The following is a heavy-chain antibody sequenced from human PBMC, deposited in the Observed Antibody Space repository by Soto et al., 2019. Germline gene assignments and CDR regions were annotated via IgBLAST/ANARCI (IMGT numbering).Heavy chain of an antibody. Sequence: GPGPTLVNPTQTLTLTCSFSGFSLSTSGEGVGWIRQSPGKALEWLALIYWSGDEHYRPSLKSRLSIIKDTSKNHVVLIMTDMDPVDTATYYCARGLATLPVFAFATWGQGTMVTVSS. V-gene: IGHV2-5*01. J-gene: IGHJ3*01. CDR3: ARGLATLPVFAFAT. D-gene: IGHD6-6*01. CDR1: GFSLSTSGEG. CDR2: IYWSGDE.